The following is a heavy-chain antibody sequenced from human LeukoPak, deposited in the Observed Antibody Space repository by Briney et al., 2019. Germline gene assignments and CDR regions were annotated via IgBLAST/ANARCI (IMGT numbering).Heavy chain of an antibody. Sequence: PSETLSLTCTVSGGSISSYYWSWLRQPPGKGLEWIGYISTSGSTNYNPSLKSRVSISLDTSKNRFSLNLNFVTAADTAVYYCASPRSGYRYTFDYWGQGALVTVSS. D-gene: IGHD3-22*01. CDR2: ISTSGST. CDR3: ASPRSGYRYTFDY. CDR1: GGSISSYY. J-gene: IGHJ4*02. V-gene: IGHV4-4*09.